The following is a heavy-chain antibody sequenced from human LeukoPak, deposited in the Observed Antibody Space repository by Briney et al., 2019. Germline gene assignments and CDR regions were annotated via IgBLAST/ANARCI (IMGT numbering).Heavy chain of an antibody. D-gene: IGHD4-17*01. CDR1: GFTFDDYA. CDR3: AKTTTVTTPYYFDY. Sequence: PGRSLRLSCAASGFTFDDYAMHWVRQAPGKGLEWVSGISWNSGSIGYADSVKGRFTISRDNSKNTLYLQMNSLRAEDTAVYYCAKTTTVTTPYYFDYWGQGTLVTVSS. CDR2: ISWNSGSI. J-gene: IGHJ4*02. V-gene: IGHV3-9*01.